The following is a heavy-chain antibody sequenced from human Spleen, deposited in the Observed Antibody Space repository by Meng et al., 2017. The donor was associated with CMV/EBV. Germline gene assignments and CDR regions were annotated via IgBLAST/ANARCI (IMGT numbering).Heavy chain of an antibody. CDR1: GFTFSSYS. CDR3: AREGYCGGDCFEVYYYYYYGMDV. CDR2: ISSSSSTI. V-gene: IGHV3-48*04. J-gene: IGHJ6*02. D-gene: IGHD2-21*01. Sequence: GDSLKISCAASGFTFSSYSMNWVRQAPGKGLEWVSYISSSSSTIYYADSVKGRFTISRDNAKNSLYLQMNSLRAEDTAVYYCAREGYCGGDCFEVYYYYYYGMDVWGQGTTVTVSS.